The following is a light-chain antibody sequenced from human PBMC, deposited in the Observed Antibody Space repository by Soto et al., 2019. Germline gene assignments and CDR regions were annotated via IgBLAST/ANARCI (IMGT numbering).Light chain of an antibody. V-gene: IGKV3-15*01. CDR3: QQYNDWPPLT. CDR2: GAS. CDR1: QGVRGN. Sequence: EIVMTQSPATLSVSPGERVTLSCRASQGVRGNLAWYQQKPGQAPRLLIYGASTRATGVPVRFSGSGSGTEFTLTISSLQSEDFAVYYCQQYNDWPPLTFGGGTKVDIK. J-gene: IGKJ4*01.